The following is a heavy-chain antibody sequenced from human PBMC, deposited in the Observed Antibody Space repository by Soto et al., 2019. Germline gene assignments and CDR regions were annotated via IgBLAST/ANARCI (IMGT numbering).Heavy chain of an antibody. J-gene: IGHJ3*01. CDR1: GFTFSNAW. Sequence: PGGSLRLSCAASGFTFSNAWMSWVRQAPGKGLEWVGRIKSKTDGGTTDYAAPVKGRFTISRDDSKNTLYLQMNSLKTDDTAVYYCTTDIARVWDITMIVVVPWGQGTMVTVSS. V-gene: IGHV3-15*01. D-gene: IGHD3-22*01. CDR2: IKSKTDGGTT. CDR3: TTDIARVWDITMIVVVP.